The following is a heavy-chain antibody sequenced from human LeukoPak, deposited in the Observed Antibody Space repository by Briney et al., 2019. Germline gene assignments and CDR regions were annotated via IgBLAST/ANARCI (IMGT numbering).Heavy chain of an antibody. J-gene: IGHJ4*02. CDR3: AREGNDSSGYPLDY. V-gene: IGHV3-30-3*01. CDR1: GFTFISYS. D-gene: IGHD3-22*01. CDR2: ISYDGGNK. Sequence: SGGSLRLSCAASGFTFISYSMHWVRQAPGKGLEWVAVISYDGGNKYYVDSVKGRFTISRDNSKNTLYLQMNSLRAEDTAVYYCAREGNDSSGYPLDYWGQGTLVTVSS.